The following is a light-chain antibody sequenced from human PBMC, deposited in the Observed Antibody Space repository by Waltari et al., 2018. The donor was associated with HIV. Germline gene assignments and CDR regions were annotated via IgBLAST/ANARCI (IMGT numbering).Light chain of an antibody. CDR2: AKE. CDR1: SSNLGSNY. J-gene: IGLJ2*01. CDR3: ATWDDSLNGRI. Sequence: QSVLTQPPSASGTPGQRVTISCSWSSSNLGSNYVYWYQQLPGTAPKVGIYAKERWPSRVPTRFSGSRSGTSASLTISGPRSGDEGDYYCATWDDSLNGRIFGGGTKLTV. V-gene: IGLV1-47*01.